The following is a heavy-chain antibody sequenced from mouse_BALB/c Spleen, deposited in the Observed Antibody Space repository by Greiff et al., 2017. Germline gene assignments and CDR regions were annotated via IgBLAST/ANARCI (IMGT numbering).Heavy chain of an antibody. CDR1: GYTFTSYW. CDR3: KRGGYGSSYHPYYAMDY. D-gene: IGHD1-1*01. V-gene: IGHV1S22*01. Sequence: LKQPGSELVRPGASVKLSCKASGYTFTSYWMHWVKQRHGQGLEWIGNIYPGSGSTNYDEKFKSKGTLTVDTSSSTAYMHLSSLTSEDSAVYYCKRGGYGSSYHPYYAMDYWGQGTSVTVAS. J-gene: IGHJ4*01. CDR2: IYPGSGST.